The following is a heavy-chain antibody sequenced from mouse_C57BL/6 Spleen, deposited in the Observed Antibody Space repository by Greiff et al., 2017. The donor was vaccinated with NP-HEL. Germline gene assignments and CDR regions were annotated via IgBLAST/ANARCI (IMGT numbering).Heavy chain of an antibody. CDR3: TSTVDV. Sequence: EVKLMESGAELVRPGASVKLSCTASGFNIKDDYMHWVKQRPEQGLEWIGWIDPENGDTEYASKFQGKATITADTSSNTAYLQLSSLTSEDTAVYYCTSTVDVWGTGTTVTVSS. D-gene: IGHD1-1*01. V-gene: IGHV14-4*01. CDR1: GFNIKDDY. CDR2: IDPENGDT. J-gene: IGHJ1*03.